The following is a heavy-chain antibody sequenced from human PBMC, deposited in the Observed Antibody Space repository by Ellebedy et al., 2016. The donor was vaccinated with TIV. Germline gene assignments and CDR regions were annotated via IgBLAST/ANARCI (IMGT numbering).Heavy chain of an antibody. CDR3: ARIGGGVSGTSFDV. D-gene: IGHD3-16*01. J-gene: IGHJ3*01. CDR1: EYTFTSFY. Sequence: AASVKVSCKASEYTFTSFYIHWVRQAPGQGLEWMGIMNPRGGTTSYAQKFQGRLTMTRDTSTSTTYMELRGLRSDDTALYYCARIGGGVSGTSFDVWGQGTIVTVSS. CDR2: MNPRGGTT. V-gene: IGHV1-46*01.